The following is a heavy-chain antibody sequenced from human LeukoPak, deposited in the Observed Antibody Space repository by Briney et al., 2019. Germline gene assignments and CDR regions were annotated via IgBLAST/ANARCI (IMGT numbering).Heavy chain of an antibody. V-gene: IGHV3-21*01. CDR3: ARDPAPYDSSGYNY. CDR1: GFTFSSYS. Sequence: KPGGSLRLSCVASGFTFSSYSMNWVRQAPGKGLEWVSSISSSSSYIYYADSVKGRFTISRDNAKNSLYLQMNSLRAEDTAVYYCARDPAPYDSSGYNYWGQGTLVTVSS. J-gene: IGHJ4*02. CDR2: ISSSSSYI. D-gene: IGHD3-22*01.